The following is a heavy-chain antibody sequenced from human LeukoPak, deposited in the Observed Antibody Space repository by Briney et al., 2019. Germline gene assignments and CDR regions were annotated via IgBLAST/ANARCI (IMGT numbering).Heavy chain of an antibody. CDR3: AAVYCSGGSCYQLWSFDI. Sequence: SVKVSCKASGGTFSSYAISWVRQAPGQGLEWMGRIIPILGIANYAQKFQGRVTITADKSTSTAYMELSSLRSEDTAVYYCAAVYCSGGSCYQLWSFDIWGQGTMVTVSS. CDR2: IIPILGIA. V-gene: IGHV1-69*04. D-gene: IGHD2-15*01. CDR1: GGTFSSYA. J-gene: IGHJ3*02.